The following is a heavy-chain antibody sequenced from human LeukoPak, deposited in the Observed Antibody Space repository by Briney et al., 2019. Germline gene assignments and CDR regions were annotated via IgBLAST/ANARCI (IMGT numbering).Heavy chain of an antibody. CDR3: ARDTYYYDSTGYYYPGGFDY. J-gene: IGHJ4*02. CDR2: ISSSGSTI. Sequence: GGSLRLSCAASGFTFSTYKMNWVRQAPGKGLEWLSYISSSGSTIYYADSVKGRFTISRDNAKNSLYLQMNSLRAEDTAVYYCARDTYYYDSTGYYYPGGFDYWGQGTLVTVPS. CDR1: GFTFSTYK. D-gene: IGHD3-22*01. V-gene: IGHV3-48*03.